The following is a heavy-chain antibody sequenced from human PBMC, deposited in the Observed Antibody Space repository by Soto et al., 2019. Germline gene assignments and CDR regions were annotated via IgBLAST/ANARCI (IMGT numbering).Heavy chain of an antibody. CDR3: AKDLPLLTGY. J-gene: IGHJ4*02. CDR2: ISYDGSNK. CDR1: GFTFSSYG. Sequence: QVQLVESGGGVVQPGRSLRLSCAASGFTFSSYGMHWVRQAPGKGLEWVAVISYDGSNKYYADSMKGRFTISRDNSKNTLYLQMNSLRAEDTAVYYCAKDLPLLTGYWGQGTLVTVSS. V-gene: IGHV3-30*18.